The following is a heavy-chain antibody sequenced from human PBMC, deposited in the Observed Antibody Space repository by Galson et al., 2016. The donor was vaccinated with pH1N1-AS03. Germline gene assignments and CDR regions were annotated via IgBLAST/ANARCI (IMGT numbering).Heavy chain of an antibody. CDR3: AMYPYGYFDY. Sequence: FLRLSCAASGFTFTNAWMSWVRQAPGKGLEWVGRIKSKTDGGTTDYAAPVKGRFTISRDDSENTLYLQMNSLNTEDTAVYYCAMYPYGYFDYWGQGTLVTVSS. D-gene: IGHD3-10*01. J-gene: IGHJ4*02. CDR2: IKSKTDGGTT. CDR1: GFTFTNAW. V-gene: IGHV3-15*01.